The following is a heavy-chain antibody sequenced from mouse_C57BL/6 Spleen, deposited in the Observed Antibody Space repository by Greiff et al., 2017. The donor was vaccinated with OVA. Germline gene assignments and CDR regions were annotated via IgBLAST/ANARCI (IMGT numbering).Heavy chain of an antibody. CDR3: GRTGHCYAMDY. J-gene: IGHJ4*01. CDR2: IYPVSGET. D-gene: IGHD4-1*01. V-gene: IGHV1-11*01. CDR1: GYTFTDHI. Sequence: VQLQQSGAELASPGASVTLSCKASGYTFTDHIMHWVKQRPGQGLEWIGRIYPVSGETNYNQKFMGKATLTVDQSSRTVYMGLNSVASEDAAVYYCGRTGHCYAMDYWGQGTSVTVSS.